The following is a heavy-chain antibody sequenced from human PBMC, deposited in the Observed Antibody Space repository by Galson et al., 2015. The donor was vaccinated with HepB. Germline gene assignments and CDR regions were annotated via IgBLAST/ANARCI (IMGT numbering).Heavy chain of an antibody. CDR3: ARDEGGLDV. Sequence: SLRLSCAVSGFTFSTHWMSWVRQAPGKGLEWVATIKQDGSDKYYVDSVKGRFTISRDNTNKSLYLQVDRLRAEDTAVYYCARDEGGLDVWGQGTAVTVSS. CDR1: GFTFSTHW. CDR2: IKQDGSDK. J-gene: IGHJ6*02. V-gene: IGHV3-7*03.